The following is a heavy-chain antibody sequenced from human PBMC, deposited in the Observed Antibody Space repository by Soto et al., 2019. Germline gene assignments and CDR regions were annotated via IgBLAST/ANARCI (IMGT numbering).Heavy chain of an antibody. V-gene: IGHV3-7*03. CDR1: GFSFSAYY. D-gene: IGHD3-10*01. J-gene: IGHJ4*02. Sequence: PGGSLRLSCAASGFSFSAYYMTWVRQAPGKGLEWVASIKSDGSEQYYVDSVKGRFTISRDNAKNSLYLQMNSLRAGDTGLYYCSRENWFQDYWGQGTRVTVSS. CDR2: IKSDGSEQ. CDR3: SRENWFQDY.